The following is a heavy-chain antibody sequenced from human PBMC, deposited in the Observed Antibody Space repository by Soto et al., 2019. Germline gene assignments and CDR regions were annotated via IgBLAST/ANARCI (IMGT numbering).Heavy chain of an antibody. Sequence: SETLSLTCTVSGGSISSSSYYWGWIRQPPGKGLEWIGYIYYSGSTYYNPSLKSRVTISVDTSKNQFSLKLSSVTAADTAVYYCARWVGATSFDYWGQGTLVTVSS. CDR1: GGSISSSSYY. V-gene: IGHV4-31*03. CDR3: ARWVGATSFDY. J-gene: IGHJ4*02. D-gene: IGHD1-26*01. CDR2: IYYSGST.